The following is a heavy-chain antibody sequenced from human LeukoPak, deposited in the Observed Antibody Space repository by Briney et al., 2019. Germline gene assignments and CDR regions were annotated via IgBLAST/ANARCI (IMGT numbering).Heavy chain of an antibody. CDR3: ARIRDSSGYYLGAFDI. J-gene: IGHJ3*02. CDR1: GGSISSYY. V-gene: IGHV4-4*07. CDR2: IYTSGST. D-gene: IGHD3-22*01. Sequence: SETLSLTCTVSGGSISSYYWSWIRQPAGKGLEWIGRIYTSGSTNYNPYLKSRVTMSVDTSKNQFSLKLSSVTAADTAVYYCARIRDSSGYYLGAFDIWGQGTTVTVSS.